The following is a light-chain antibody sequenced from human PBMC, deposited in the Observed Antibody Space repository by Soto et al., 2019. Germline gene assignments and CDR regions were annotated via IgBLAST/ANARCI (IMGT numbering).Light chain of an antibody. CDR2: DVS. CDR1: SSDVGGYNY. V-gene: IGLV2-14*01. Sequence: QSALTQPASVSGSPGQSITISCTGTSSDVGGYNYVSWYQQHPGKAPKLMIYDVSNRPSGVSNRFSGSKSDNTASLAISGPRAEDGVDYYCTSNTTPGAVVLGGGPKLP. J-gene: IGLJ2*01. CDR3: TSNTTPGAVV.